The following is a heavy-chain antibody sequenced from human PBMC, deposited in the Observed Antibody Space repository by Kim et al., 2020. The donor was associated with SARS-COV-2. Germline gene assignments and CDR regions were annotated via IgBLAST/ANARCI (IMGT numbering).Heavy chain of an antibody. J-gene: IGHJ4*02. CDR3: AKDLNVVVVAASTIFDY. Sequence: GKGEFTISTDKTKNTLYLLMNSLRAEDTAVYYCAKDLNVVVVAASTIFDYWGQGTLVTVSS. D-gene: IGHD2-15*01. V-gene: IGHV3-23*01.